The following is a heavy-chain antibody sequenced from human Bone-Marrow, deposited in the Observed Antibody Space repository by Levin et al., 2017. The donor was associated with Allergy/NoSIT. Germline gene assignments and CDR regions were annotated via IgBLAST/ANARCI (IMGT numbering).Heavy chain of an antibody. CDR2: IIPSFGAT. CDR3: ARGVRFLEWLSNPRHYYCYGMDV. D-gene: IGHD3-3*01. Sequence: ASVKVSCKASGGSLNNYAISWVRQAPGQGLEWMGGIIPSFGATNYAQTFQDRVTITADESTNRAYMELRGLRSEDTAVYYCARGVRFLEWLSNPRHYYCYGMDVWGQGTTVTVSS. J-gene: IGHJ6*02. V-gene: IGHV1-69*13. CDR1: GGSLNNYA.